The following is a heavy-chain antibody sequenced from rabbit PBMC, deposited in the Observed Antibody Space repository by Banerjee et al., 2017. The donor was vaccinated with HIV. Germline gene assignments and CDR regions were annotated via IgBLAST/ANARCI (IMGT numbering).Heavy chain of an antibody. J-gene: IGHJ3*01. V-gene: IGHV1S40*01. CDR3: ARDSYYSYGYTTLGL. CDR2: IYAGSSGST. Sequence: QSLEESGGDLVKPGASLTLTCTASGFSFSSSYYMCWVRQAPGKGLEWIACIYAGSSGSTYYASWVNGRFTISKTSSTTVTLQMTSLTAADTATYFCARDSYYSYGYTTLGLWGQGTLVTVS. CDR1: GFSFSSSYY. D-gene: IGHD6-1*01.